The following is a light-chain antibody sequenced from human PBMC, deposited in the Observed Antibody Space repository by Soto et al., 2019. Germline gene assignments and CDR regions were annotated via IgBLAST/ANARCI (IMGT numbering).Light chain of an antibody. CDR3: SSYTSSSTYV. Sequence: QSALNQPPSVSGSPGQSVTISCTGTSSDVGSYNRVSWYQQPPGTAPKLMIYEVSNRPSGVPDRFSGSRSGNTASLTISGLQAEDEADYYCSSYTSSSTYVFGTGTKV. J-gene: IGLJ1*01. V-gene: IGLV2-18*02. CDR1: SSDVGSYNR. CDR2: EVS.